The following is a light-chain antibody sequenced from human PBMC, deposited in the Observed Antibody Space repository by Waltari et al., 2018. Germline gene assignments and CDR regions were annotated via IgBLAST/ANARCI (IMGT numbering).Light chain of an antibody. J-gene: IGLJ3*02. V-gene: IGLV8-61*01. CDR3: LLYMGSGIWV. CDR2: RAN. Sequence: QTVVTQEPSLSVSPGGTVTLTCALSSGSLSSTSSASWYQQSPGQTPRTVVYRANSRSSGVPDRFSGAVLGNKAVLIITGAQAEDESTYYCLLYMGSGIWVFGGGTKLTVL. CDR1: SGSLSSTSS.